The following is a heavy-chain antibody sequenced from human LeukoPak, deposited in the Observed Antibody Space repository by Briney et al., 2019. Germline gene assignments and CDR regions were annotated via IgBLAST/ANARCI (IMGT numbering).Heavy chain of an antibody. J-gene: IGHJ4*02. CDR2: IFYSGTT. D-gene: IGHD3-10*01. Sequence: PSETLSLTCTVSGGSISSSSYYWGWIRQPPGKGLEWIGSIFYSGTTNYNPSLKSRVTLSADTSKNQFSLKLSSVTVADTAVYYCARVKAIRGREIIISNYFDYWGQGTLVTVSS. CDR1: GGSISSSSYY. V-gene: IGHV4-39*07. CDR3: ARVKAIRGREIIISNYFDY.